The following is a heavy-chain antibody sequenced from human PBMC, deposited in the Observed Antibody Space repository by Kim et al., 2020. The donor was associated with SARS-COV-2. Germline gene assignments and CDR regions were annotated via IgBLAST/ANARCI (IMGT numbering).Heavy chain of an antibody. V-gene: IGHV3-30*03. J-gene: IGHJ6*02. CDR2: VSHAGKNK. CDR3: ARENNRRAAGYYGMDV. Sequence: GGSLRLSCAASGFTFSDYGMHWVRQAPGKGLEWVAIVSHAGKNKYYAASVKGRFTSSGDNSENTLYLEMNSLRPDDTAIYYCARENNRRAAGYYGMDVWGQGTMVTVSS. CDR1: GFTFSDYG. D-gene: IGHD6-13*01.